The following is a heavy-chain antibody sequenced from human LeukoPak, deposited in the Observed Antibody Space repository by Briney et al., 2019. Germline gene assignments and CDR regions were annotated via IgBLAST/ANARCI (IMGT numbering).Heavy chain of an antibody. Sequence: GGSLRLSCAASGFTFSSYAMHWVRQAPGKGLEYVSAISSNGGSTYYANSVKGRFTISRDNSKNTLYLQMGSLRAEDMAVYYCARVAGVNYDWYYFDYWGQGTLVTVSS. CDR3: ARVAGVNYDWYYFDY. J-gene: IGHJ4*02. CDR1: GFTFSSYA. CDR2: ISSNGGST. D-gene: IGHD5-12*01. V-gene: IGHV3-64*01.